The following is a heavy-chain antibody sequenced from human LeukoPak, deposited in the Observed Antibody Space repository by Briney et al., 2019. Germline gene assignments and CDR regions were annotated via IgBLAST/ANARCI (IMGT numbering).Heavy chain of an antibody. CDR2: INHRGHP. D-gene: IGHD4-23*01. Sequence: PSETLSLTCAVYGGSFTGYHWNWIRQSPQRGLEWIGEINHRGHPHYNPSLESRLTISVDTSKNQFSLTLRSVTAADTAVYYCARDPTTVVTLPYYFDFWGQRTPVTVSS. J-gene: IGHJ4*02. CDR3: ARDPTTVVTLPYYFDF. V-gene: IGHV4-34*01. CDR1: GGSFTGYH.